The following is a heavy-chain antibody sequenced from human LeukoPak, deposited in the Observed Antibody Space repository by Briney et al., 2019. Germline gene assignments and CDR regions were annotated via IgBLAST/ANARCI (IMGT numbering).Heavy chain of an antibody. V-gene: IGHV3-49*04. CDR2: IRSKAYGGTT. Sequence: GRSLRLSCTASGFTFGDYAMSWVRQAPGQGLEWVGFIRSKAYGGTTEYAASVKGRFTISRDDSKSIAYLQMNSLKTEDTAVYYCTTGIGPPGIAAAGTVDYWGQGTLVTVSS. D-gene: IGHD6-13*01. J-gene: IGHJ4*02. CDR1: GFTFGDYA. CDR3: TTGIGPPGIAAAGTVDY.